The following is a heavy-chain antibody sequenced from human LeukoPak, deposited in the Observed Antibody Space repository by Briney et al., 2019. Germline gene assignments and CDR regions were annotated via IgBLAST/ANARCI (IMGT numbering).Heavy chain of an antibody. V-gene: IGHV3-23*01. CDR3: AKCPYAVNWNLFDY. D-gene: IGHD1-20*01. CDR1: GSTFSSYG. Sequence: GGTLRLSCAASGSTFSSYGMSWVRQGPGKGLEWVSAISDRGGSTYYADSVKGRFTISRDNSKNTLYLQMNSLRAEDTAVYYCAKCPYAVNWNLFDYWGQGTLVTVSS. CDR2: ISDRGGST. J-gene: IGHJ4*02.